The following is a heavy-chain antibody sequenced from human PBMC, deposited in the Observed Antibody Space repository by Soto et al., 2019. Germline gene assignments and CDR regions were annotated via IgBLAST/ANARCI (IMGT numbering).Heavy chain of an antibody. J-gene: IGHJ3*02. CDR2: IYPGDSDT. Sequence: PGESLKISCKGSGYSLTSYWIGWVRQMPGKGLEWMGIIYPGDSDTRYSPSFQGQVTISADKSISTAYLQWSSLKASDTAMYYCARTRSGDFWSGYSSDDAFDIWGQGTMVTVSS. D-gene: IGHD3-3*01. CDR1: GYSLTSYW. CDR3: ARTRSGDFWSGYSSDDAFDI. V-gene: IGHV5-51*01.